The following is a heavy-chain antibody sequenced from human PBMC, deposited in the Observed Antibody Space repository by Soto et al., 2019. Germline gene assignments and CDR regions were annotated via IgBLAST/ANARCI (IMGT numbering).Heavy chain of an antibody. CDR2: ISAYNGNT. D-gene: IGHD2-21*02. CDR3: GSTYHNPSLKSRVTISVDTSKNQFSLKLSSVTAADTAVYYCARDRRYGSGSYYNGALVNYYYYGMDV. V-gene: IGHV1-18*01. Sequence: GASVRVSCKGSAYTFRSYIIGWVRPVPGKGLEWMGWISAYNGNTNYAQKLQGRVTMTTDTSTSTAYMELRGLRSDDTGVYYCGSTYHNPSLKSRVTISVDTSKNQFSLKLSSVTAADTAVYYCARDRRYGSGSYYNGALVNYYYYGMDVWGQGTTVTVSS. CDR1: AYTFRSYI. J-gene: IGHJ6*02.